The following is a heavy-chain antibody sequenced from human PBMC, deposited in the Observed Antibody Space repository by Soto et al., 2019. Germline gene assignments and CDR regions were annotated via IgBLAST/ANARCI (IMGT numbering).Heavy chain of an antibody. D-gene: IGHD6-6*01. J-gene: IGHJ6*03. V-gene: IGHV3-64*01. CDR1: GFTLSGYA. CDR3: ARRARPDFYYMDV. CDR2: ISSNGVGT. Sequence: GGSLRLSCAASGFTLSGYAMDWVRQAPGKGLEYVSGISSNGVGTYYANSVQGRFTISRDNSKNTAYLQMGSLRPEDMAVYYCARRARPDFYYMDVWGKGTTVTAP.